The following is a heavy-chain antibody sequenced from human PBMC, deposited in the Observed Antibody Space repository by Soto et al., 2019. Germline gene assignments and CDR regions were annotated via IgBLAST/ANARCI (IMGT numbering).Heavy chain of an antibody. Sequence: GASVKVCCQASGYTFTSYCISWGRQAPGQGLEWMGWMNPNNGNTGYAQKFQGRVTMTRNTSISTAYMELSSLRSEDTAVYYCARGSYYGSGSYSFYYYMDVWGKGTTVTVS. CDR2: MNPNNGNT. V-gene: IGHV1-8*02. J-gene: IGHJ6*03. CDR1: GYTFTSYC. CDR3: ARGSYYGSGSYSFYYYMDV. D-gene: IGHD3-10*01.